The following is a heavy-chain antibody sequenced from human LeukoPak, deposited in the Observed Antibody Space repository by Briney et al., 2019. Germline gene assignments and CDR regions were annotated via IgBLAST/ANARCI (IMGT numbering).Heavy chain of an antibody. V-gene: IGHV3-23*01. CDR1: VFTFSNYA. Sequence: GGSLRLSCAASVFTFSNYAMSWVRQAAGKGLEWVSAISGSGGRTYYADSVKGRFTISRDNSKNTLYLQVNSLRTEDTAVYYCAKAESQGSSSQAITYGGQGTLVTVSS. CDR2: ISGSGGRT. CDR3: AKAESQGSSSQAITY. D-gene: IGHD6-6*01. J-gene: IGHJ4*02.